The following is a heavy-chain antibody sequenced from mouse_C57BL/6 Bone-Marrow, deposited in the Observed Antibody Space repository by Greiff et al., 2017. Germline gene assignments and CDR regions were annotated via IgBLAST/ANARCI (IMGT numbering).Heavy chain of an antibody. CDR1: GYTFTSYW. Sequence: QVQLQQPGAELVRPGSSVKLSCKASGYTFTSYWMDWVKQRPGQGLEWIGNIYPSDSETHYNQKFKDKATLTVDKSSSTAYMQLSSLTSEDSAVYYCAVGSSSPWFACWGQGTLVTVSA. D-gene: IGHD1-1*01. CDR3: AVGSSSPWFAC. V-gene: IGHV1-61*01. CDR2: IYPSDSET. J-gene: IGHJ3*01.